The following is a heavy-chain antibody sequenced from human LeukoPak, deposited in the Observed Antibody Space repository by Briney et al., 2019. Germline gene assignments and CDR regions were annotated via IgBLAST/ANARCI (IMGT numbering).Heavy chain of an antibody. CDR3: ALAARYYYYGMDV. Sequence: ASVKDSCKASGYTFTNYYMHWVRQAPGQGLEWMGIIDPSGGSTSNAQRFQGRVTMTRDTSTSTVYMELSSLRSEDTAVYYCALAARYYYYGMDVWGQGTTVTVSS. CDR1: GYTFTNYY. CDR2: IDPSGGST. V-gene: IGHV1-46*01. J-gene: IGHJ6*02. D-gene: IGHD6-6*01.